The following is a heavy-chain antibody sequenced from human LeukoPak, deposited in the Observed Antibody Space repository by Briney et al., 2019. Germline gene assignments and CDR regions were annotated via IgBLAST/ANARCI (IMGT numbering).Heavy chain of an antibody. V-gene: IGHV1-46*01. CDR1: GHTFTSYY. CDR3: ARAGTTGYSSGWYRYDAFDI. Sequence: ASVKVSCKASGHTFTSYYMHWVRQAPGQGLEWMGIINPSGGSTSYAQKFQGRVTMTRDTSTSTVYMELSSLRSEDTAVYYCARAGTTGYSSGWYRYDAFDIWGQGTMVTVSS. CDR2: INPSGGST. J-gene: IGHJ3*02. D-gene: IGHD6-19*01.